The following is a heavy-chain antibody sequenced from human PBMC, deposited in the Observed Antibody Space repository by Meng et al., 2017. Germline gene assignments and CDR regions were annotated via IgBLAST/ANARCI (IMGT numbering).Heavy chain of an antibody. D-gene: IGHD6-25*01. CDR3: ARDEDISAAGKLFGDY. CDR1: GYNFPDYY. Sequence: VQLVAPAAEVKQPGASVKVSCKPSGYNFPDYYIHWVRRAPGQGLEWMGRINPKSGDTHYAQKFQARVTMTGDTSISTAYMELSGLRSDDTAMYYCARDEDISAAGKLFGDYWGQGTLVTVSS. J-gene: IGHJ4*02. CDR2: INPKSGDT. V-gene: IGHV1-2*06.